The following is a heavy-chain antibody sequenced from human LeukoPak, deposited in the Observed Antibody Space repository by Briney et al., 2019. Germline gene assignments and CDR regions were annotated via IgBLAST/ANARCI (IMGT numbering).Heavy chain of an antibody. D-gene: IGHD6-19*01. CDR2: ISAYNGNT. CDR3: ARGRGRTLYSSGWYGDY. V-gene: IGHV1-18*01. J-gene: IGHJ4*02. CDR1: GYTFTSYG. Sequence: ASVKVSCKASGYTFTSYGISWVRQAPGQGLEWMGWISAYNGNTNYAQKLQGRVTMTTDTSTSTAYMKLRSLRSDDTAVYYCARGRGRTLYSSGWYGDYWGQGTLVTVSS.